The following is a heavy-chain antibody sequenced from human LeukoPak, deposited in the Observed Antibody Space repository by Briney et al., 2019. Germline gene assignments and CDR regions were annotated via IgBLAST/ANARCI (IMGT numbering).Heavy chain of an antibody. J-gene: IGHJ4*02. CDR1: GGTFSSYA. D-gene: IGHD3-3*01. CDR2: IIPIFGTA. Sequence: SVKVSCKASGGTFSSYAISWVRQAPGQGLEWMGGIIPIFGTANYAQKFQGRVTITADESTSTAYMELSSLRSEDTAVYYCASVYDFWSGYPPFYYFDYWGQRTLVTVSS. V-gene: IGHV1-69*13. CDR3: ASVYDFWSGYPPFYYFDY.